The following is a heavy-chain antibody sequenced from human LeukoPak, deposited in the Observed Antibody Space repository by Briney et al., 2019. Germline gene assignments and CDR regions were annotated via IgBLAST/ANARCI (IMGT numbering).Heavy chain of an antibody. CDR1: GFIFSNYA. V-gene: IGHV3-23*01. Sequence: GSLRLSCAASGFIFSNYAMSWVRQAAGKGLEWVSGISGSGGSTYYADSVKGRFTISRDNSKDTLYLQMNSLRAEDTAVYYCAKDLGYTSGWSDYWGQGTLVTVSS. CDR3: AKDLGYTSGWSDY. CDR2: ISGSGGST. D-gene: IGHD6-19*01. J-gene: IGHJ4*02.